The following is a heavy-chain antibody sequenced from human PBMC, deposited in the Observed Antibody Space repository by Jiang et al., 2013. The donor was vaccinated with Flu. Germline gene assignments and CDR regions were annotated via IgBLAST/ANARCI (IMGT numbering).Heavy chain of an antibody. Sequence: GAEVKKPGASVKVSCKASGYTFTSYAMHWVRQAPGQRLEWMGWINAGNGNTKYSQKFQGRVTITRDTSASTAYMELSSLRSEGTAVYYCARDRIPLLYYGSGSLNWFDPWGQGTLVTVSS. V-gene: IGHV1-3*01. D-gene: IGHD3-10*01. CDR2: INAGNGNT. J-gene: IGHJ5*02. CDR1: GYTFTSYA. CDR3: ARDRIPLLYYGSGSLNWFDP.